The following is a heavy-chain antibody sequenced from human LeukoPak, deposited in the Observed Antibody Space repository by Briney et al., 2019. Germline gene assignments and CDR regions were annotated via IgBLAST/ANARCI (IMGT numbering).Heavy chain of an antibody. CDR3: ARGGIMVRGVRPDPYYY. CDR1: GGTFSSYA. V-gene: IGHV1-69*04. CDR2: IIPILGIA. D-gene: IGHD3-10*01. J-gene: IGHJ4*02. Sequence: GASVKVSCKASGGTFSSYAISWVRQAPGQGLEWMGRIIPILGIANYAQKFQGRVTITADKSTSTAYMELSSLRSEDTAVYYCARGGIMVRGVRPDPYYYWGQGTLVTVSS.